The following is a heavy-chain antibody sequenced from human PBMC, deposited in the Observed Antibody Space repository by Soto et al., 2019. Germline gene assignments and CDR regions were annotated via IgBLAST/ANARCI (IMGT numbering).Heavy chain of an antibody. J-gene: IGHJ6*03. CDR1: GGSISSGGYY. CDR2: IYYSGST. D-gene: IGHD3-3*01. Sequence: QVQLQESGPGLVKPSQTLSLTCTVSGGSISSGGYYWSWIRQHPGKGLEWIGYIYYSGSTYYNPSLKSRVTISVDTSKNQFSLKLSSVTAADTAVYYCARVGRFLEWLPYYMDVWGNGTTVTVSS. V-gene: IGHV4-31*03. CDR3: ARVGRFLEWLPYYMDV.